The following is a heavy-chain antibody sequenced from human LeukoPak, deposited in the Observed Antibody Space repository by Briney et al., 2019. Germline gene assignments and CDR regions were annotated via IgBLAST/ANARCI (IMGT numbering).Heavy chain of an antibody. CDR1: GGSISSYY. CDR2: IYTSGST. Sequence: SETLSLTCTVSGGSISSYYWSWIRQPPGKGLEWIGYIYTSGSTNYNPSLKSRVTISVDTSKNQFPLKLSSVTAADTAVYYCARLGSSSDDYWGQGTLVTVSS. D-gene: IGHD6-6*01. CDR3: ARLGSSSDDY. J-gene: IGHJ4*02. V-gene: IGHV4-4*09.